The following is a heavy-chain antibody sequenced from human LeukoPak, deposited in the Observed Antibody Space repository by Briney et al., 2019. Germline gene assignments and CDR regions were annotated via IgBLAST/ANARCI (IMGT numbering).Heavy chain of an antibody. D-gene: IGHD2-2*01. J-gene: IGHJ4*02. CDR1: GFTFSAYA. CDR2: ISYDGSNE. Sequence: PGGSLRLSCAASGFTFSAYAMHWVRQAPGKELEWVAVISYDGSNEFYADSVRGRFTISRDDSKNTAYLQMSSLRPEDTAMYYCAVDCSSTSCPGHWGQGTLVTVSS. CDR3: AVDCSSTSCPGH. V-gene: IGHV3-30-3*01.